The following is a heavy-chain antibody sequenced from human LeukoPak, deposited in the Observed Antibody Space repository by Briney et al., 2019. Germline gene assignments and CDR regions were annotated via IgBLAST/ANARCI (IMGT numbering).Heavy chain of an antibody. CDR2: ISGSGGST. CDR3: ARGAGIMITFGGVIVTDYFDY. CDR1: GFTFSSYA. Sequence: GGSLRLSCAASGFTFSSYAMSWVRQAPGKGLEWVSAISGSGGSTYYADSVKGRFTISRDNSKNTLYLQMNSLRAEDTAVYYCARGAGIMITFGGVIVTDYFDYWGQGTLVTVSS. V-gene: IGHV3-23*01. D-gene: IGHD3-16*02. J-gene: IGHJ4*02.